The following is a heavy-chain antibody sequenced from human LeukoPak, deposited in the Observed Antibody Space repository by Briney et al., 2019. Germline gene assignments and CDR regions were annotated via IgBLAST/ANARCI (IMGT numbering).Heavy chain of an antibody. CDR1: GYTLTSYD. Sequence: VASVKVSCKASGYTLTSYDINWVRQAPGQRLEWMGWSNAGNGNTKYSQEFQGRVTITRDTSASTAYMELSSLRSEDMAVYYCARENYDSSGLDYWGQGTLVTVSS. CDR3: ARENYDSSGLDY. J-gene: IGHJ4*02. D-gene: IGHD3-22*01. V-gene: IGHV1-3*02. CDR2: SNAGNGNT.